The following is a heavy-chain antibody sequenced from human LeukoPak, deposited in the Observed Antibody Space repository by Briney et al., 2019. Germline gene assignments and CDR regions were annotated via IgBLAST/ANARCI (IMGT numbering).Heavy chain of an antibody. CDR1: GNTFTGYY. D-gene: IGHD3-3*01. Sequence: SGKVSCKAFGNTFTGYYMQWVGQAPGHGLGWRGWINPNSGVTKSATKFQGRVTMTRDTSISTAYMELSRLRSDDTAVYYGARDLGLRYDFWSGYYTGPFFDYWGQGTLVTVSS. V-gene: IGHV1-2*02. J-gene: IGHJ4*02. CDR3: ARDLGLRYDFWSGYYTGPFFDY. CDR2: INPNSGVT.